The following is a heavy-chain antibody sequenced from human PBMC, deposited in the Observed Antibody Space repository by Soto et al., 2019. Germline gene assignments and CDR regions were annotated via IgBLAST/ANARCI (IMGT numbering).Heavy chain of an antibody. CDR3: ARGPGYDFWSGYYNRNWFDP. CDR2: IYYSGST. J-gene: IGHJ5*02. D-gene: IGHD3-3*01. V-gene: IGHV4-59*08. Sequence: SETLSLTCTVSGGSISSYYWSWIRQPPGKGLEWIGYIYYSGSTNYNPSLKSRVTIPVDTSKNQFSLKLSSVTAADTAVYYCARGPGYDFWSGYYNRNWFDPWGQGTLVTVSS. CDR1: GGSISSYY.